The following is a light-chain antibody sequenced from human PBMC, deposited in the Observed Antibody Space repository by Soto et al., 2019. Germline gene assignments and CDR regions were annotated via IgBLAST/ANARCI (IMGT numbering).Light chain of an antibody. CDR3: QQTFSTPWT. CDR2: SAS. J-gene: IGKJ1*01. V-gene: IGKV1-39*01. Sequence: DIQVAQSPSSLSASEGDRVTITCRASQSISRHLNWYQQKPGKAPQLLIQSASSLHSGVPSRFSGSGSGTHFTLIISSLQPEDSATYYCQQTFSTPWTFGQGTKVDIK. CDR1: QSISRH.